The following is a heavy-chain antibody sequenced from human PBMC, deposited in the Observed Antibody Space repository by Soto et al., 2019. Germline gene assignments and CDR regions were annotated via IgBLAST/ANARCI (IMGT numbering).Heavy chain of an antibody. D-gene: IGHD4-17*01. V-gene: IGHV1-69*12. J-gene: IGHJ4*02. CDR3: ARPRYGGTRYYFDY. Sequence: QVQLVQSGAEVKKPGSSVKVSCKASGGTFSSYAISWVRQAPGQGLEWMGGIIPIFGTENYAQKFQGRVTITADESTSTAYMELSSLRSEDTAVYYCARPRYGGTRYYFDYWGQGTLVTVSS. CDR1: GGTFSSYA. CDR2: IIPIFGTE.